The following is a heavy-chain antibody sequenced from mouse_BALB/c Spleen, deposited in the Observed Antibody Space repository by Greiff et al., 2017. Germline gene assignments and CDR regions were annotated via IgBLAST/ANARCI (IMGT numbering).Heavy chain of an antibody. D-gene: IGHD1-1*01. CDR3: ARVYYGSTMDY. CDR2: SRNKANDYTT. J-gene: IGHJ4*01. V-gene: IGHV7-1*02. CDR1: GFTFSDFY. Sequence: EVKLVESGGGLVQPGGSLRLSCATSGFTFSDFYMEWVRQPPGKRLEWIAASRNKANDYTTEYSASVKGRFIVSRDTSQSILYLQMNALRAEDTAIYYCARVYYGSTMDYWGQGTSVTVSS.